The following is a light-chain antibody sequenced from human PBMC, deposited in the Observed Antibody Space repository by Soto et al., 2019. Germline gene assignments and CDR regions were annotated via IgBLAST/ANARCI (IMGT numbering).Light chain of an antibody. CDR3: SSYTSSSTFYV. Sequence: QSVLCPTASVSGSPGQSITISCTGTSSDVGGYNYVSWYQQHPGKAPKLMIYEVSNRPSGVSNRFSGSKSGNTASLTISGLQAEDEADYYCSSYTSSSTFYVFGTGTKVTVL. J-gene: IGLJ1*01. CDR2: EVS. CDR1: SSDVGGYNY. V-gene: IGLV2-14*01.